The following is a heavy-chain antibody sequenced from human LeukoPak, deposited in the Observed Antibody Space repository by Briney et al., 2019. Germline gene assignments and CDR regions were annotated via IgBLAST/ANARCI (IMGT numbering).Heavy chain of an antibody. CDR1: GDSISNSNYY. CDR3: ARGKLMEYGSHWFDA. V-gene: IGHV4-39*07. D-gene: IGHD2-8*01. CDR2: TYYTGST. J-gene: IGHJ5*02. Sequence: PSETLSLTCTVSGDSISNSNYYWGWIRQAPGKGLEWIGTTYYTGSTYYNPSLRSRLIISIDTSKNQFSLRVRCVTAADTAVYYCARGKLMEYGSHWFDAWGQGTLNTVSS.